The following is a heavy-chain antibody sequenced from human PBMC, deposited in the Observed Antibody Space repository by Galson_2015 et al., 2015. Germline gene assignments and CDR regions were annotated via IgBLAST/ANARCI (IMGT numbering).Heavy chain of an antibody. D-gene: IGHD3-3*01. CDR3: VRHVGGSPYYGFWSGPNYMDV. CDR2: IYYSGST. CDR1: GGSISLSSYY. J-gene: IGHJ6*03. Sequence: SETLSLTCTVSGGSISLSSYYWGRIHQPPGKALEWIGTIYYSGSTYYNPSLKSQVTISVDTSKNHFSLKRSSVTAADTAVYYCVRHVGGSPYYGFWSGPNYMDVWGKGTTVTVSS. V-gene: IGHV4-39*01.